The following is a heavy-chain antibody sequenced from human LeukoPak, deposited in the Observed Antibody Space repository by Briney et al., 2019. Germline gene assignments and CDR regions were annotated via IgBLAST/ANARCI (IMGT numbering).Heavy chain of an antibody. CDR3: ARGQGLHENWFDP. CDR1: GYTFTSYD. V-gene: IGHV1-8*01. D-gene: IGHD4-11*01. Sequence: ASVKVSCKASGYTFTSYDINWVRQATGQGLEWMGWMNPNSGNTGYAQKFQGRVTMTRNTSISTAYMELSSLRSEAAAVYYCARGQGLHENWFDPWGQGTLVTVSS. CDR2: MNPNSGNT. J-gene: IGHJ5*02.